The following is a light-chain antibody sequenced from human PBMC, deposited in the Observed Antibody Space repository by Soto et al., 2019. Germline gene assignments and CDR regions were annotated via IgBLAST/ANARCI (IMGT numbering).Light chain of an antibody. CDR1: QGIRNF. CDR2: AAS. CDR3: QKYSSVPV. V-gene: IGKV1-27*01. J-gene: IGKJ3*01. Sequence: DIQMTQSPTSLSASVGDRVTITCRASQGIRNFVAWYQQKPGKAPKLLIYAASTLQSGVPSRFSGSGSGTDFTITLNSLQPEDVATYSCQKYSSVPVFGPGTKVEIK.